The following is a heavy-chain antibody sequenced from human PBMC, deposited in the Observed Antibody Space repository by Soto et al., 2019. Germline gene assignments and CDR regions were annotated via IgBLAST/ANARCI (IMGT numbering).Heavy chain of an antibody. V-gene: IGHV4-34*01. Sequence: QVQLQQWGAGLLKPSATLSLTCAVYGGSFSGYYWSWIRQPPGKGLEWIGEINPSGSTNYNPSIKGRDTMSGDTSTNQFSLKLSYMTAAGTAVDYCARDRNHYYHSLTSMGKYNWFDPWGQGTLVTVSS. D-gene: IGHD3-22*01. CDR3: ARDRNHYYHSLTSMGKYNWFDP. CDR2: INPSGST. J-gene: IGHJ5*02. CDR1: GGSFSGYY.